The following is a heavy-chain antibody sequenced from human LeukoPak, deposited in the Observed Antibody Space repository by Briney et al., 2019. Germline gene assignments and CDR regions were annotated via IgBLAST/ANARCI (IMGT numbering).Heavy chain of an antibody. Sequence: PGGSLRLSCEVSGFIFSSYWMSWVRQAPGKGLEWVAYISSSGSIIYYADSVKGRFTISRDNAKNSLYLQMNSLRAEDTAVYYCARDYGGSSPFDYWGQGTLVTVSS. CDR3: ARDYGGSSPFDY. D-gene: IGHD4-23*01. CDR2: ISSSGSII. J-gene: IGHJ4*02. CDR1: GFIFSSYW. V-gene: IGHV3-48*03.